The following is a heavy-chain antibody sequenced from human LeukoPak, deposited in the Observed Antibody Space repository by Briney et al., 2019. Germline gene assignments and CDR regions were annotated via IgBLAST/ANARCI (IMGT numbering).Heavy chain of an antibody. V-gene: IGHV4-34*01. Sequence: PSETLSLTCAVYGGSFSGYYWSWIRQPPGKGLEWIGEINHSGSTNYNPSLKRRVTISVDTSKNQFSLQLSSVTAADTAVYYCARGRKYPNYYDSSGYYPHWGQGTLVTVSS. CDR2: INHSGST. CDR1: GGSFSGYY. J-gene: IGHJ4*02. CDR3: ARGRKYPNYYDSSGYYPH. D-gene: IGHD3-22*01.